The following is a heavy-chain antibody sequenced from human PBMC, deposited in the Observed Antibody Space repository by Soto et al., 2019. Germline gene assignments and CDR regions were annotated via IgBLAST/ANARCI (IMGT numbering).Heavy chain of an antibody. CDR1: GFIFRNAW. CDR2: IKSKSSGGTT. CDR3: TSEKGWRQPPLDS. D-gene: IGHD5-18*01. V-gene: IGHV3-15*01. J-gene: IGHJ5*01. Sequence: LVESGGGLVKPGGSIRLSCAASGFIFRNAWMSWVRQAPGKGLEWVGRIKSKSSGGTTDYAAPVEGRVTITRDNSKSFLYFQMTSLTVEDTAVYFCTSEKGWRQPPLDSWGQGALVTVSS.